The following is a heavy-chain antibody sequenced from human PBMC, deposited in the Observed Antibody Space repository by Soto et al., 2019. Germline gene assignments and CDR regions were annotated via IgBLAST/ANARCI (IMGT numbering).Heavy chain of an antibody. V-gene: IGHV3-30*18. Sequence: GGSLRLSCAASGFTFSSYGMHWVRQAPGKGLEWVAVISYDGSNKYYADSVKGRFTISRDNSKNTLYLQMNSLRAEDTAVYYCAKSLDYYDSSGYYYENYFDYWGQGTLVTVSS. CDR1: GFTFSSYG. CDR3: AKSLDYYDSSGYYYENYFDY. CDR2: ISYDGSNK. J-gene: IGHJ4*02. D-gene: IGHD3-22*01.